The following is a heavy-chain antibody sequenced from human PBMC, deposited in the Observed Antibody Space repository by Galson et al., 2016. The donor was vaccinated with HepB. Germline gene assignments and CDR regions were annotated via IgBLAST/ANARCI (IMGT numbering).Heavy chain of an antibody. CDR3: ARGGYYYGFVGFDS. Sequence: TLSLTCSVTNGSISSDGKYWTWIRQFPGKGLEWIGYIYYSGRTDYNPSLKSRISISIDMSKQQFSLKLTSVTAADTAIYYCARGGYYYGFVGFDSWGQGTLVTVPS. J-gene: IGHJ4*02. D-gene: IGHD3-16*01. CDR2: IYYSGRT. CDR1: NGSISSDGKY. V-gene: IGHV4-31*03.